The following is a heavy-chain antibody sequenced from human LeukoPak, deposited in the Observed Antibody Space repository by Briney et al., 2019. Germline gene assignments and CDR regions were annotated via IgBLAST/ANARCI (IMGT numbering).Heavy chain of an antibody. J-gene: IGHJ6*03. Sequence: ASVKVSCKPSGDSFTTYDINWGRHATGQGLEWMGWMNTNSGNTGYAQKLQGRVTMTRNTSISTAYMELSSLRCRGTGVYYCAKAVAADYYYYMDVWGKGTTVTVSS. V-gene: IGHV1-8*01. CDR2: MNTNSGNT. CDR3: AKAVAADYYYYMDV. D-gene: IGHD6-13*01. CDR1: GDSFTTYD.